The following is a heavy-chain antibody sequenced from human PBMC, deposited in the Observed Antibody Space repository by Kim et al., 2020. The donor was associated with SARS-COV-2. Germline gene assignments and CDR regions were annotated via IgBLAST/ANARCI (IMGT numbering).Heavy chain of an antibody. Sequence: GKMKSSKNFQGRVSITRDTSANTSYMELSSLRSEDTAVYYCARGRTLGLWGQGTLVTVSS. J-gene: IGHJ4*02. D-gene: IGHD3-3*02. CDR2: GKM. V-gene: IGHV1-3*01. CDR3: ARGRTLGL.